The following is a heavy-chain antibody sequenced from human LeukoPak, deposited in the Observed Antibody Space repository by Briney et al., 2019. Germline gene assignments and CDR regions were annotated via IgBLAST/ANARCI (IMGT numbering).Heavy chain of an antibody. Sequence: GGSLRLSCAASGFTFSSYWMHWVRHAPGKGLVWLSRINTDGSSTSYADSVKGRFTISRDNAKNTLYLQMNSLRAEDTAVYYCARDPRYCSGGSCYADWGQGTLVTVSS. CDR2: INTDGSST. CDR1: GFTFSSYW. CDR3: ARDPRYCSGGSCYAD. J-gene: IGHJ4*02. D-gene: IGHD2-15*01. V-gene: IGHV3-74*01.